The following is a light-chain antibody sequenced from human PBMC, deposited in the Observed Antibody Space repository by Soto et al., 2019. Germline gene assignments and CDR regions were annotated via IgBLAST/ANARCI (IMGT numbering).Light chain of an antibody. V-gene: IGKV3-15*01. CDR2: GAS. Sequence: EIVMTQSPATLSVSPGERATLSCRASQSVSSNLAWYQQKPGKAPRLLIYGASTRATGIPATFSGSGSGTEFTLTIGSLQSEDFAVDYWQHYNNWPRTFGQGTKVEIK. CDR1: QSVSSN. J-gene: IGKJ1*01. CDR3: QHYNNWPRT.